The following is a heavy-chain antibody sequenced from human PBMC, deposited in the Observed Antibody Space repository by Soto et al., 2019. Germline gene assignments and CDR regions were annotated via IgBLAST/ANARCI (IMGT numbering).Heavy chain of an antibody. CDR3: VRAPQSYDFWQSFSKNGDSSYYFDS. Sequence: GGSLRLSCAISGFTFSTYRMTWVRQAPGKGLEWVAIISQDGSDKYYLDSVKGRFAISRDNAKNSLYLQMNNLGAEATAVYFCVRAPQSYDFWQSFSKNGDSSYYFDSWGQGTLVTVSS. CDR1: GFTFSTYR. D-gene: IGHD3-3*01. J-gene: IGHJ4*02. CDR2: ISQDGSDK. V-gene: IGHV3-7*03.